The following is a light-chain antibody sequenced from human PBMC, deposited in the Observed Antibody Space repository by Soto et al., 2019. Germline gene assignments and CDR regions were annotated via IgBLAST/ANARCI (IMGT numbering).Light chain of an antibody. CDR2: DAS. V-gene: IGKV3-15*01. CDR1: QSISSPY. Sequence: ESVLTQSPGTLALSPGERATLSCRASQSISSPYLAWYQQKPGQAPRLLIYDASNRATGIPARFSGSGSGTEFTLTISSLQSEDFAFYYCQQCNNWPRTFGQGTKVDIK. J-gene: IGKJ1*01. CDR3: QQCNNWPRT.